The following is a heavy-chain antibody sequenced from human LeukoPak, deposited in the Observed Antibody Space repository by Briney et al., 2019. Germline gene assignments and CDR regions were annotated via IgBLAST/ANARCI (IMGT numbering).Heavy chain of an antibody. Sequence: GGSLRLSCAASGFTFGSYGMHWVRQAPGKGLEWVTFIRSDGSNKYYADSVKGRFTISRDNSKNTLYLQMNSLRAEDTAVYYCAKDPNPWFGELHYFDYWGQGTLVTVSS. J-gene: IGHJ4*02. CDR1: GFTFGSYG. D-gene: IGHD3-10*01. CDR3: AKDPNPWFGELHYFDY. V-gene: IGHV3-30*02. CDR2: IRSDGSNK.